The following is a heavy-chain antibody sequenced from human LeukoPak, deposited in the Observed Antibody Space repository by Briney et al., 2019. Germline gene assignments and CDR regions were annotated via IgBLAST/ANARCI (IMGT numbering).Heavy chain of an antibody. J-gene: IGHJ6*04. CDR3: TRDHDFWSGPFDV. V-gene: IGHV3-49*03. CDR2: IRRKGYGGTT. D-gene: IGHD3-3*01. Sequence: PGGSLRLSCTASGFTFGDYSLSWIRQAPEKGLARVGFIRRKGYGGTTEYAPSVKGRFIISRDDSKSTAYLQMNSLKTEDTAVYYCTRDHDFWSGPFDVWGKGTTVTVSS. CDR1: GFTFGDYS.